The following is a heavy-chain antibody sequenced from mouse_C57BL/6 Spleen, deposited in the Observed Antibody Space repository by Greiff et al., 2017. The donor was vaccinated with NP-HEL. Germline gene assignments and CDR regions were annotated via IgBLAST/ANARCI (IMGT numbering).Heavy chain of an antibody. J-gene: IGHJ2*01. CDR1: GFTFSSYG. CDR2: ISSGGSYT. V-gene: IGHV5-6*01. Sequence: EVKLMESGGDLVKPGGSLKLSCAASGFTFSSYGMSWVRQTPDKRLEWVATISSGGSYTYYPDSVKGRFTIPRDNAKNPLYLQMRSLKSEDTAMYYCARQNRLRCDYWGQGTTLTVSS. CDR3: ARQNRLRCDY.